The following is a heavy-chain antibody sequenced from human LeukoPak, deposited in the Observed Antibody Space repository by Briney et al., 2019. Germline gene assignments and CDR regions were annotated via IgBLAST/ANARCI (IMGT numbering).Heavy chain of an antibody. D-gene: IGHD1-26*01. CDR1: GYNFKGYY. CDR2: INPNSGGT. V-gene: IGHV1-2*02. CDR3: ARGRATTPYYLDH. J-gene: IGHJ4*02. Sequence: GASVQVSCKASGYNFKGYYIYWVRQAPGQGLEWMGWINPNSGGTNYAQKFQGRVTFTRDTSTSTAYMELRSLRSDDTAVYYCARGRATTPYYLDHWGQGTLVTVSS.